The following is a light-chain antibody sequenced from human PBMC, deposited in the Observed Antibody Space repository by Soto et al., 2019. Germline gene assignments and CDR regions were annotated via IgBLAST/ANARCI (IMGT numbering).Light chain of an antibody. Sequence: EIVMTQSPGTLSVSPGERATLSCRAIQSVSSSYLAWYQQKPGQAPRLLIYGASSRATGIPDRFSGSGSGTDFTLTISRLEPEDFAVYYCQQYGSSPLITFGGGTKVDIK. CDR2: GAS. V-gene: IGKV3-20*01. J-gene: IGKJ4*01. CDR3: QQYGSSPLIT. CDR1: QSVSSSY.